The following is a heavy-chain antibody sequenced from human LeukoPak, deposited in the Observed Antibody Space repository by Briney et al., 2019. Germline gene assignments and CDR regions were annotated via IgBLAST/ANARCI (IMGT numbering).Heavy chain of an antibody. D-gene: IGHD1-1*01. Sequence: PGGSLRLSCAASGFTFSSHWMSWARQAPGKGLEWVANIKQDGREKYYVDSVKGRFTISRDNAKNSLYLQMNSLRAEDTAVYDCARDRTGTTSSWFDPWGQGTLVPVS. CDR3: ARDRTGTTSSWFDP. J-gene: IGHJ5*02. V-gene: IGHV3-7*01. CDR1: GFTFSSHW. CDR2: IKQDGREK.